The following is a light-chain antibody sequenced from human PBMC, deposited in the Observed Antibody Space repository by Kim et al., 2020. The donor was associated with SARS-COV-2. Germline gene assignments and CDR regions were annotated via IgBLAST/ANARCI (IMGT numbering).Light chain of an antibody. CDR2: GAS. CDR1: QSVSSN. Sequence: EIVMTQSPATLSVSPGERATLSCRASQSVSSNLAWYQQKPGQAPRLLIYGASTRATGIPARFSGSGSGTEFTLTISSLQSEDFAVYYCQQYNSWPPKYTFGQGTKVDIK. V-gene: IGKV3-15*01. J-gene: IGKJ2*01. CDR3: QQYNSWPPKYT.